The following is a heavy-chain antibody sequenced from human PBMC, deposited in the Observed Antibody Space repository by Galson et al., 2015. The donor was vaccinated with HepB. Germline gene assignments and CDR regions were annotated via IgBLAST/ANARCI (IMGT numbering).Heavy chain of an antibody. D-gene: IGHD3-16*02. CDR1: GYTFTSYA. V-gene: IGHV7-4-1*02. CDR3: ARGGMITFGGVIVIRPYYYMDV. J-gene: IGHJ6*03. Sequence: SVKVPCKASGYTFTSYAMNWVRQAPGQGLEWMGWINTNTGNPTYAQGFTGRFVFSLDTSVSTAYLQISSLKAEDTAVYYCARGGMITFGGVIVIRPYYYMDVWGKGTTVTVSS. CDR2: INTNTGNP.